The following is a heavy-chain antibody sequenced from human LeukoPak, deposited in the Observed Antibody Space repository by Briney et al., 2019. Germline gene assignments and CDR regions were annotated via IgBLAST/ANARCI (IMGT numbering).Heavy chain of an antibody. D-gene: IGHD3-22*01. V-gene: IGHV3-23*01. CDR1: GFTFSNYA. CDR2: ISSSGVTT. Sequence: PGGSLRLSCAASGFTFSNYAINWVRQAPGKGLEWISTISSSGVTTYYADSVKGRFTISRDNSKNTLYLQMNSLRGEDTAVYYCTTDAEYYYDSSGYFHAVDYWGQGTLVTVSS. J-gene: IGHJ4*02. CDR3: TTDAEYYYDSSGYFHAVDY.